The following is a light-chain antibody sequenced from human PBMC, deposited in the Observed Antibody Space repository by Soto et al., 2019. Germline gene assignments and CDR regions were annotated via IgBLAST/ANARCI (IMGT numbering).Light chain of an antibody. V-gene: IGLV2-14*01. CDR1: SSDVGGYNY. J-gene: IGLJ1*01. CDR2: EVT. Sequence: QSALTQPASVSGSLGQSITISCTGTSSDVGGYNYVSWYQQHPGKAPKLMIYEVTNRPSGVSNRFSGSKSGNTASLTISGLQAEDEADYYCSSYTTDISPYVFGTGTKLTVL. CDR3: SSYTTDISPYV.